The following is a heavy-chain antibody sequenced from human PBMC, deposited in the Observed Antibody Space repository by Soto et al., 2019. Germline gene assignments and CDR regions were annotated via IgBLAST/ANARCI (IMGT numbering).Heavy chain of an antibody. CDR3: PMSSSWTPDAFDI. CDR1: GGSTSSSSYY. D-gene: IGHD6-13*01. J-gene: IGHJ3*02. CDR2: IYYSGST. V-gene: IGHV4-39*01. Sequence: SETLSLTCTVSGGSTSSSSYYWGWIRQPPGKGLEWIGSIYYSGSTYYNPSLKSRVTISVDTSKNQFSLKLSSVTAADTAVYYCPMSSSWTPDAFDIWGQGTMVTVSS.